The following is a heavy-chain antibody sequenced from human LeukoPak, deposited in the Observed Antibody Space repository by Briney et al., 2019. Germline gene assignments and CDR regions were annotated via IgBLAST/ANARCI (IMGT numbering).Heavy chain of an antibody. CDR3: ARGGNSGRRTPNDDY. CDR2: SSAYNGNT. Sequence: ASVKVSCKASGYTFTSYGISWVRQAPGQGLEWMAWSSAYNGNTNYAQKLQGRVTMTTDTSTSTAYMELRSLRSDDTAVYYCARGGNSGRRTPNDDYWGQGTLVTVSS. V-gene: IGHV1-18*01. D-gene: IGHD1-1*01. CDR1: GYTFTSYG. J-gene: IGHJ4*02.